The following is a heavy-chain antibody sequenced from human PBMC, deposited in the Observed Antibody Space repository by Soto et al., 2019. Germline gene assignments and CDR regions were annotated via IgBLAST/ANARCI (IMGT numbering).Heavy chain of an antibody. J-gene: IGHJ6*02. CDR3: ARDPPKYYDFWSGYRPGMYV. V-gene: IGHV3-53*01. D-gene: IGHD3-3*01. Sequence: GGSLRLSCAASGFTVSSNYMSWVRQAPGKGLEWVSVIYSGGSTYYADSVKGRFTISRDNSKNTLYLQMNSLRAEDTAVYYCARDPPKYYDFWSGYRPGMYVWGQGTTVPVSS. CDR1: GFTVSSNY. CDR2: IYSGGST.